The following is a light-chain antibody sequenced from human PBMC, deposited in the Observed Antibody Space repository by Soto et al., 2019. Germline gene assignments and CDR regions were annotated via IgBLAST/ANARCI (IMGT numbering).Light chain of an antibody. J-gene: IGLJ2*01. CDR2: DNN. Sequence: QSVLTQPPSVSAAPGQKVTISCSGSSSNIENNAVSWYQQVQGTAPKLFIYDNNKRPSGIPDRFSGSKSGTSASLVITGLQTGDEADFYCGTWDSTLSAAVFGGGTKLTVL. CDR1: SSNIENNA. CDR3: GTWDSTLSAAV. V-gene: IGLV1-51*01.